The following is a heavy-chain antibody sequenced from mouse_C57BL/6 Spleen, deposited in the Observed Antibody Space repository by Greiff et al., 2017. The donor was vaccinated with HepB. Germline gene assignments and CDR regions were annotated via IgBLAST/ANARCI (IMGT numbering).Heavy chain of an antibody. V-gene: IGHV1-50*01. CDR2: IDPSDSYT. CDR1: GYTFTSYW. D-gene: IGHD2-10*02. J-gene: IGHJ4*01. Sequence: VQLQQPGAELVKPGASVKLSCKASGYTFTSYWMQWVKQRPGQGLEWIGEIDPSDSYTNYNQKFKGKATLTVDTSSSTAYMQLSSLTSEDSAVYYCAGYGNYDYYAMDYWGQGTSVTVSS. CDR3: AGYGNYDYYAMDY.